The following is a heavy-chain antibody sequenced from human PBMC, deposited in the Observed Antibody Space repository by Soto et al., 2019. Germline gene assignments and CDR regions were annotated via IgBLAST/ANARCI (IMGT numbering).Heavy chain of an antibody. CDR2: IYYSGST. CDR3: ASIVSSAHGEFSD. D-gene: IGHD3-10*01. CDR1: GGSISSGGYY. J-gene: IGHJ4*02. V-gene: IGHV4-31*03. Sequence: QVQLQESGPGLVKPSQTLSLTCTVSGGSISSGGYYWSWIRQHPGKGLEWIGYIYYSGSTYYNPSLKRRVTISLDTSKNPFSLKLSSVTAADTAVYYCASIVSSAHGEFSDWGQGTLVTVSS.